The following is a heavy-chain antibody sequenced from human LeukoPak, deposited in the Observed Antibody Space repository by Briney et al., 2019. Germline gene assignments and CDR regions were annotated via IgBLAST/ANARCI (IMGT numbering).Heavy chain of an antibody. CDR2: IIPILGIA. D-gene: IGHD1-1*01. CDR3: ARVGTALYYYYYGMDV. J-gene: IGHJ6*02. Sequence: ASVKVSCKASGGTFSSYAISWVRPAPGQGLEWMGRIIPILGIANYAQKFQGRVTITPGKSTSTAYMELSSLRSEDTAVYYCARVGTALYYYYYGMDVWGQGTTVTVSS. V-gene: IGHV1-69*04. CDR1: GGTFSSYA.